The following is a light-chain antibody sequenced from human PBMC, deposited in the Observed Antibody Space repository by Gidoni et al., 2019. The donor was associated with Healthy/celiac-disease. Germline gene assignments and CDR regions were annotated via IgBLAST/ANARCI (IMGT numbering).Light chain of an antibody. CDR3: QQYGSSPWT. Sequence: VLTQSPGTLSLSPGERATLSCRASQSVSSSYLAWYQQKPGQAPRLLISGASSRATGIPDRFSGSGSGTDFTLTSSRLEHEDVAVYYCQQYGSSPWTFGQGTKVEIK. CDR1: QSVSSSY. CDR2: GAS. J-gene: IGKJ1*01. V-gene: IGKV3-20*01.